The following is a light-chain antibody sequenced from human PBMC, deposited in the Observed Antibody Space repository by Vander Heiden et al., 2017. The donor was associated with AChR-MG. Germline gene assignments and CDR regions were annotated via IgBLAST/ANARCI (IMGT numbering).Light chain of an antibody. CDR1: QSISSY. CDR2: AAS. V-gene: IGKV1-39*01. CDR3: QQSYSTPPT. J-gene: IGKJ1*01. Sequence: SQMTQSPSSLSASVGDRVTITCRASQSISSYLNWYQQKPGKAPKLLIYAASSLQSGVPSRFSGSGSGTEFTLTISSLQPEDFATYYCQQSYSTPPTFGQGTKVEIK.